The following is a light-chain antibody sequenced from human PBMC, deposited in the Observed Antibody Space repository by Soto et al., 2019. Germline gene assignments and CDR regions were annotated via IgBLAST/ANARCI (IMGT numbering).Light chain of an antibody. CDR1: SSDVGSYNL. CDR2: EGS. J-gene: IGLJ3*02. CDR3: CSYAGSWV. V-gene: IGLV2-23*01. Sequence: QSALTQPASVSGSPGQSITISCTGTSSDVGSYNLVSWYQQHPGKAPKLMIYEGSKRPSGVSNRFSGSKSGNTASLTISGLQAEDKANYYCCSYAGSWVFGGGTKVTVL.